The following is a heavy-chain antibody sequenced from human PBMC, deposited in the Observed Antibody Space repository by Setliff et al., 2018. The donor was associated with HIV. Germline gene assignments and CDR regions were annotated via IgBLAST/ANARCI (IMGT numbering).Heavy chain of an antibody. CDR3: AGSRVHYYHDSSGYPTRYDAFDI. CDR2: ISAYNGDT. D-gene: IGHD3-22*01. Sequence: ASVKVSCKPSGYTFTSYGISWVRQAPGQGLEWMGWISAYNGDTNYAQKLQGRVTMTTDTSTSTAYMELRSLRSEDTAVYYCAGSRVHYYHDSSGYPTRYDAFDIWGQGTIVTVSS. J-gene: IGHJ3*02. CDR1: GYTFTSYG. V-gene: IGHV1-18*01.